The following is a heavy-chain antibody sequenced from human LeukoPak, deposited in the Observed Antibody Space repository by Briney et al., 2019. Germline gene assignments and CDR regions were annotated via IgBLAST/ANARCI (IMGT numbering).Heavy chain of an antibody. Sequence: GSPRLSCAASGFTVSRKYMSWVRQAPGKGLEWVAVIYTDGSTYYAESVKGRFTISRDNSKNTLYLQMNSLRAEDMAVYYCARDYGDLWGQGTLVTVSS. D-gene: IGHD3-10*01. CDR3: ARDYGDL. J-gene: IGHJ5*02. V-gene: IGHV3-53*03. CDR1: GFTVSRKY. CDR2: IYTDGST.